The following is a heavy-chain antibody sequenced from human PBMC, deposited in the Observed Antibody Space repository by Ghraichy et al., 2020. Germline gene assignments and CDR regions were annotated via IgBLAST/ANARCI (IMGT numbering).Heavy chain of an antibody. CDR2: IWYDGSNK. J-gene: IGHJ4*02. Sequence: GGSLRLSCAASGFTFSSYGMHWVRQAPGKGLEWVAVIWYDGSNKYYADSVKGRFTISRDNSKNTLYLQMNSLRAEDTAVYYCARDGHHYYDSSGPVGLFDYWGQGTLVTVSS. CDR1: GFTFSSYG. V-gene: IGHV3-33*01. CDR3: ARDGHHYYDSSGPVGLFDY. D-gene: IGHD3-22*01.